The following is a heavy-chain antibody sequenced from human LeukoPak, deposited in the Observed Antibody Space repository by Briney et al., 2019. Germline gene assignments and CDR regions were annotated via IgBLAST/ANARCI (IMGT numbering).Heavy chain of an antibody. CDR3: ARQVGGSYYFDY. Sequence: ASVKVSCKASGYTFTGYYMHWVRQAPGQGLEWMGWISPNSGGTNFAQKFQGRVTMTRDTSISTAYMELSRLRSDDTAVYYCARQVGGSYYFDYWGQGTLVTVSS. CDR1: GYTFTGYY. V-gene: IGHV1-2*02. D-gene: IGHD1-26*01. J-gene: IGHJ4*02. CDR2: ISPNSGGT.